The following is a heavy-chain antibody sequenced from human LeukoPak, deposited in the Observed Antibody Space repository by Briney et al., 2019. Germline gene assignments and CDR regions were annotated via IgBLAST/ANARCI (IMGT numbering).Heavy chain of an antibody. J-gene: IGHJ4*02. CDR2: IYPGDSDT. Sequence: GESLQISCKGSGYSFNSYWIGWVRRMPGKGLEWMGMIYPGDSDTRYSPSFQGQVTISADKSTSTASLQWSSLKASDTAMYYCARRLCSGGSCYYFDYWGQGTLVTVSS. CDR3: ARRLCSGGSCYYFDY. CDR1: GYSFNSYW. V-gene: IGHV5-51*01. D-gene: IGHD2-15*01.